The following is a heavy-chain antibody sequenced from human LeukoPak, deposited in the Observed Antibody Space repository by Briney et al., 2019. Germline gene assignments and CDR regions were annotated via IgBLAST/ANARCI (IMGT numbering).Heavy chain of an antibody. CDR1: AGPFSGYY. CDR3: ARVYIQLWSFYFDY. CDR2: INHSGST. V-gene: IGHV4-34*01. D-gene: IGHD5-18*01. J-gene: IGHJ4*02. Sequence: SETLSLTCAVYAGPFSGYYWSWIRQPPGKGLEWIGEINHSGSTNYNPSLKSRVTISVDTSKNQFSLKLSSVTAADTAVYYCARVYIQLWSFYFDYWGQGTLVTVSS.